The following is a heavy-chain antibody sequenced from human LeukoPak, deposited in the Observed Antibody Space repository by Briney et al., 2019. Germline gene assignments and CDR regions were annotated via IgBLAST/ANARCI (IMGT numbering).Heavy chain of an antibody. CDR1: GVTFSSYA. CDR2: ISGSGGST. J-gene: IGHJ1*01. CDR3: AKDGRYSSSSGYFQH. V-gene: IGHV3-23*01. D-gene: IGHD6-6*01. Sequence: GGSLRLSCAASGVTFSSYAMSWVRQAPGKGLEWVSAISGSGGSTYYADSVKGRFTISRDNSKNTLYLQMNSLRAEDTAVYYCAKDGRYSSSSGYFQHWGQGTLVTVSS.